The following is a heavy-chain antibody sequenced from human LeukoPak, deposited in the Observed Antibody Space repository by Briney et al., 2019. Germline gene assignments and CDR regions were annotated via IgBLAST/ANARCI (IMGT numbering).Heavy chain of an antibody. CDR1: GFTFSSYS. CDR3: AREHVVVVPAANSYGMDV. CDR2: ISSSSYI. J-gene: IGHJ6*02. V-gene: IGHV3-21*01. D-gene: IGHD2-2*01. Sequence: GGSLRLSCAASGFTFSSYSMNWVRQAPGKGLEWVSSISSSSYIYYADSVKGRFTISRDNAKNSLYLQMNSLRAEDTAVYYCAREHVVVVPAANSYGMDVWGQGTTVTVSS.